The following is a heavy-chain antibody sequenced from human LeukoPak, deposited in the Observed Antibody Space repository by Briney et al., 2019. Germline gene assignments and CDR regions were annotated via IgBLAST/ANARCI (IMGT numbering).Heavy chain of an antibody. V-gene: IGHV4-59*08. J-gene: IGHJ4*02. CDR3: ARHQGHDFYDSSGYYSFDY. Sequence: SETLSLTCIVSGGSINNYYWSWIRQPPGKGLECIGYIYYTGSTNYSPSLKSRVTISADTSKNQFSLKLRSVTAADTAVYFCARHQGHDFYDSSGYYSFDYWGQGTLVTVSS. CDR2: IYYTGST. CDR1: GGSINNYY. D-gene: IGHD3-22*01.